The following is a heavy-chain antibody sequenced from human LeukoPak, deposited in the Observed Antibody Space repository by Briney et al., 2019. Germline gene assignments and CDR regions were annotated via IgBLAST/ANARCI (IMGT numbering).Heavy chain of an antibody. J-gene: IGHJ6*04. V-gene: IGHV1-46*01. Sequence: ASVKVSCKASGYTFTSYYMHWVRQAPGQGLEWMGIINPSGGSTSYAKKFQGRVTMTRDTSTSTVYMELSSLRSEDTAVYYCARDRGFGYYGMDVWGKGTTVTVSS. CDR2: INPSGGST. CDR3: ARDRGFGYYGMDV. D-gene: IGHD3-10*01. CDR1: GYTFTSYY.